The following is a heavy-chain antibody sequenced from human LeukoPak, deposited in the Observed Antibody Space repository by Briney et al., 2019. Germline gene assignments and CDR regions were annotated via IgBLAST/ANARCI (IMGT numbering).Heavy chain of an antibody. J-gene: IGHJ4*02. CDR1: GFIFSNYW. CDR3: VRDGGVSGYDLLDY. V-gene: IGHV3-7*01. Sequence: GGSLRLSCTASGFIFSNYWMTWVRQAPGKGLECVAQINQDGSKEYYIGSVKARFSISRDNARNSLSLQMNSLRAEDTAVYYCVRDGGVSGYDLLDYWGQGTLVTVSS. D-gene: IGHD5-12*01. CDR2: INQDGSKE.